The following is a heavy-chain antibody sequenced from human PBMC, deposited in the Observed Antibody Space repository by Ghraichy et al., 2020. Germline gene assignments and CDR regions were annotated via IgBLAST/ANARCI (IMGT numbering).Heavy chain of an antibody. V-gene: IGHV4-34*01. J-gene: IGHJ4*02. Sequence: GSLRLSCAVYGGSFSGYYWSWIRQPPGKGLEWIGEINHSGSTNYNPSLKSRVTISVDTSKNQFSLKLSSVTAADTAVYYCARGVCSGGNCALVYWGQGTLVTVSS. CDR1: GGSFSGYY. CDR3: ARGVCSGGNCALVY. D-gene: IGHD2-15*01. CDR2: INHSGST.